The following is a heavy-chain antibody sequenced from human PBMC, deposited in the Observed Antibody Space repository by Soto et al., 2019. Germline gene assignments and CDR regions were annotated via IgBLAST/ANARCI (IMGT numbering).Heavy chain of an antibody. Sequence: GGSLRLSCAASGFTFSSYAMSWVRQAPGKGLEWVSAISGSGGSTYYADSVKGRFTISRDNSKNTLYLQMNSLRAEDTAVYYCAKIYCSGGSCYPLGFDYWGQGTLVTVSS. CDR1: GFTFSSYA. V-gene: IGHV3-23*01. CDR2: ISGSGGST. CDR3: AKIYCSGGSCYPLGFDY. D-gene: IGHD2-15*01. J-gene: IGHJ4*02.